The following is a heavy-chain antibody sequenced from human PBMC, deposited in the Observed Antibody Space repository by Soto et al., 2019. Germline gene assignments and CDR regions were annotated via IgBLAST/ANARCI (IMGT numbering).Heavy chain of an antibody. J-gene: IGHJ4*02. V-gene: IGHV1-18*01. CDR2: ISAYNDNT. D-gene: IGHD6-19*01. Sequence: VPQAPGQGLEWVGWISAYNDNTNYAQKLQGRVTMTTDTSKSIAYMALRSLRSDDTAVYYCASFPSRGWYYFDYSGQGTLVNVS. CDR3: ASFPSRGWYYFDY.